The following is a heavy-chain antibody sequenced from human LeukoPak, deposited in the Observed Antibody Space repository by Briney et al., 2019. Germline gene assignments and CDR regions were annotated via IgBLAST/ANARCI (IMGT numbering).Heavy chain of an antibody. CDR2: ISSGSSYT. V-gene: IGHV3-11*05. CDR3: ARARQYSYESFDY. CDR1: GFTFSDYY. D-gene: IGHD5-18*01. Sequence: GGSLRLSCAASGFTFSDYYMCWIRQAPGKGLEWVSYISSGSSYTNYADSVKGRFTISRDNAKNSLYLQINSMRVEDTAVYYCARARQYSYESFDYWGQGTLVTVSS. J-gene: IGHJ4*02.